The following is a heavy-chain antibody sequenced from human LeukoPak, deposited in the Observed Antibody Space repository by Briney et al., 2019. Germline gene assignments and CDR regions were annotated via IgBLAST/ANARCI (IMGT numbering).Heavy chain of an antibody. CDR1: GYTLTELS. V-gene: IGHV1-24*01. CDR3: ATALTGSPGYYYYGMDV. Sequence: ASVKVSCKVSGYTLTELSMHWVRQAPGKGLEWMGGFDPEDGETIYAQKFQGRVTMTEDTSTDTAYMELSSLRSEDTAVYYCATALTGSPGYYYYGMDVWGQGTTVTVSS. CDR2: FDPEDGET. D-gene: IGHD3-9*01. J-gene: IGHJ6*02.